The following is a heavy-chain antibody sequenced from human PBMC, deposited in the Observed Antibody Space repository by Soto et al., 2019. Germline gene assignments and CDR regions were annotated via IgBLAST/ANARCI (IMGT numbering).Heavy chain of an antibody. V-gene: IGHV3-30*03. Sequence: GSLRLSCGASGFTFSSYGMHWVRQAPGKGLEWVALVSYDGSNKYYADSVKGRFTISRDNSKNTLYLQMNSLRAEDTAVYYCAREELLWFGELVGSFDYWGQGTLVTVSS. J-gene: IGHJ4*02. CDR2: VSYDGSNK. CDR3: AREELLWFGELVGSFDY. D-gene: IGHD3-10*01. CDR1: GFTFSSYG.